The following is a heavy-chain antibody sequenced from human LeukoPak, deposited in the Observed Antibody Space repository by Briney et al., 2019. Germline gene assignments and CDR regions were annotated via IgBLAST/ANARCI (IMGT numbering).Heavy chain of an antibody. V-gene: IGHV1-2*02. CDR3: AILWFGELGEFDY. J-gene: IGHJ4*02. Sequence: ASVKVSCKASGGTFSSYAISWVRQAPGQGLEWMGWINPNSGGTNYAQKFQGRVTMTRDTSISTAYMELSRLRSDDTAVYYCAILWFGELGEFDYWGQGTLVTVSS. D-gene: IGHD3-10*01. CDR1: GGTFSSYA. CDR2: INPNSGGT.